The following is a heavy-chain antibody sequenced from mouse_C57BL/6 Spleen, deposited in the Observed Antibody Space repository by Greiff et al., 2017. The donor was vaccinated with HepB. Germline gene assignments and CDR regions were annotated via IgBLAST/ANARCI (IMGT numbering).Heavy chain of an antibody. D-gene: IGHD1-1*01. J-gene: IGHJ2*01. V-gene: IGHV1-64*01. CDR3: ARRYYGSSSYYFDY. CDR2: IHPNSGST. CDR1: GYTFTSYW. Sequence: VQLQQSGAELVKPGASVKLSCKASGYTFTSYWMHWVKQRPGQGLEWIGMIHPNSGSTNYNEKFKSKATLTVDKSSSTAYMQLSSLTSEDSAVYYCARRYYGSSSYYFDYWGQGTTLTVSS.